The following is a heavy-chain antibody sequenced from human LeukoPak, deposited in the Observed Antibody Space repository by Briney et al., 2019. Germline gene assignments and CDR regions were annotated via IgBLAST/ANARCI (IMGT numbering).Heavy chain of an antibody. Sequence: GGSLRLSCAASGFTFNTYSMNWVRQAPGKGLEWVSSISTSSSYIYYADSVKGRFTISRDNAKNSLYLQMNSLRAEDTAVYYCASEADYHDSSGYYPLIDYWGQGTLVTVSS. V-gene: IGHV3-21*01. CDR3: ASEADYHDSSGYYPLIDY. J-gene: IGHJ4*02. CDR1: GFTFNTYS. D-gene: IGHD3-22*01. CDR2: ISTSSSYI.